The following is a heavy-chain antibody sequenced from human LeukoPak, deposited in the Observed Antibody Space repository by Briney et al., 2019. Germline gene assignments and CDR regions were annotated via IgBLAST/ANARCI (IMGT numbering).Heavy chain of an antibody. Sequence: GGSLRLSCAASGFTFSDYYMSWIRQAPGKGLEWVSYISSSGSTIYYADSVKGRFTISRDNAKNSLYLQMNSLRAEDTAVYYCARDKIAPYDSSGCSNWFDPWGQGTLVTVSS. J-gene: IGHJ5*02. CDR1: GFTFSDYY. CDR2: ISSSGSTI. V-gene: IGHV3-11*01. D-gene: IGHD3-22*01. CDR3: ARDKIAPYDSSGCSNWFDP.